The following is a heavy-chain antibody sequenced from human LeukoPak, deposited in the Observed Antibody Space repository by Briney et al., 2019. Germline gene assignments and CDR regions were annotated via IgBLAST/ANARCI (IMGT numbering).Heavy chain of an antibody. Sequence: PSETLSLTCTASGYSISSGYYWGWIRQPPGKGLEWIGYISDSGSTISVDTSKNQFSLKLSSVTAADTAVYYCARRIAAADAFDIWGQGTMVTVSS. CDR2: ISDSGS. J-gene: IGHJ3*02. CDR3: ARRIAAADAFDI. V-gene: IGHV4-38-2*02. D-gene: IGHD6-13*01. CDR1: GYSISSGYY.